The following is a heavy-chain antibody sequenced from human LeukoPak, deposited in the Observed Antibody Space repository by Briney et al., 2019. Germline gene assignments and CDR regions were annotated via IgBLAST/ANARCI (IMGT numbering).Heavy chain of an antibody. CDR3: ARCSGLAFDI. CDR1: GGSISSGSYY. V-gene: IGHV4-61*02. J-gene: IGHJ3*02. D-gene: IGHD6-19*01. CDR2: IYTSGST. Sequence: PSETLSLTCTVSGGSISSGSYYWSWIRQPAGKGLEWIGRIYTSGSTNYNPSLKSRVTISVDTSKNQFSLKLSSVAAADTAVYYCARCSGLAFDIWGQGTMVTVSS.